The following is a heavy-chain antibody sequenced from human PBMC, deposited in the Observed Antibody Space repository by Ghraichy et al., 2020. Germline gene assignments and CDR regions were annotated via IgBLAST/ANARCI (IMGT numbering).Heavy chain of an antibody. Sequence: SETLSLTCTSSSGLISNSRWWTWVRQSPRKGLEWIGEIHELGNTNYNPSLKDRVTISFDKANNKVSLKMTSVIAAYTAKYYCASLYCADAFCYAAFYGSWGQGTLVTVSS. D-gene: IGHD2-8*01. CDR3: ASLYCADAFCYAAFYGS. CDR2: IHELGNT. CDR1: SGLISNSRW. J-gene: IGHJ5*02. V-gene: IGHV4-4*02.